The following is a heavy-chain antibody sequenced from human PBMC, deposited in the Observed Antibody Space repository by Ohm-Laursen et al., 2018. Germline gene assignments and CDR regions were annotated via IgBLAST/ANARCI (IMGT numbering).Heavy chain of an antibody. J-gene: IGHJ4*02. V-gene: IGHV3-43*01. CDR1: GFTFDDYT. Sequence: LSLTCAASGFTFDDYTMHWVRQAPGKGLEWVSLISWDGGSTYYADSVKGRFTISRDNSKNSLYLQMNSLRTEDTALYYCAKDSAGYYYDSSGYPSHPFDYWGQGTLVTVSS. CDR3: AKDSAGYYYDSSGYPSHPFDY. CDR2: ISWDGGST. D-gene: IGHD3-22*01.